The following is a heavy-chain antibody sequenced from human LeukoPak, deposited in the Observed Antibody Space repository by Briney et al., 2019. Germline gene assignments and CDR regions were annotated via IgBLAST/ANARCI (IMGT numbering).Heavy chain of an antibody. CDR3: AGGVVTAALDAFDI. CDR2: IYYSGST. Sequence: SETLSLTCTVSGGSISSSSYYWGWIRQPPGKGLEWIGSIYYSGSTYYNPSLKSRVTISVDRSKNQFSLKLSSVTAADTAVYYCAGGVVTAALDAFDIWGQGTMVTVSS. J-gene: IGHJ3*02. CDR1: GGSISSSSYY. D-gene: IGHD4-23*01. V-gene: IGHV4-39*07.